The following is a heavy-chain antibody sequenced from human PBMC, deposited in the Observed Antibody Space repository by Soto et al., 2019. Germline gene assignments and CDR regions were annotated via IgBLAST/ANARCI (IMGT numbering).Heavy chain of an antibody. CDR1: GPSISPRSDF. J-gene: IGHJ4*02. CDR3: ARQPESTSYFDY. V-gene: IGHV4-39*01. Sequence: SETLSLTCSVSGPSISPRSDFWGWIRQAPGKGLEWIGNVYQSGTTRLNPSLKSRVSIFVDRSKNPCPLELNSATAADRAVYYCARQPESTSYFDYWGQGILVTVSS. D-gene: IGHD2-2*01. CDR2: VYQSGTT.